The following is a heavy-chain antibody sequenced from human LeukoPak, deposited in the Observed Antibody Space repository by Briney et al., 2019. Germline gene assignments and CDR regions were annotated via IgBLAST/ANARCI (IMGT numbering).Heavy chain of an antibody. CDR2: IWYDGSNK. J-gene: IGHJ4*02. Sequence: LPGGSLRLSCAASGFTFSSYGMPWVRQAPGKGLEWVAVIWYDGSNKYYADSVKGRFTISRDNSKNTLYLQMNSLRAEDTAVYYCARDWYCSSTSCLYYFDYWGQGTLVTVSS. CDR1: GFTFSSYG. V-gene: IGHV3-33*01. CDR3: ARDWYCSSTSCLYYFDY. D-gene: IGHD2-2*01.